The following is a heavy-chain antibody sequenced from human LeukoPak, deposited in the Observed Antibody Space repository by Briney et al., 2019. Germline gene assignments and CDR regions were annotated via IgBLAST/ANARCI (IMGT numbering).Heavy chain of an antibody. Sequence: GGSLRLSCAASGFSFSRYSMNWVRQAPGKGLEWVSSISTSGSYISYADSVKGRFTISRDNAKNSLYLQMNSLRAEDTAVYYCAKELYASGSYYNGFFDYWGQGTLVTVSS. J-gene: IGHJ4*02. V-gene: IGHV3-21*01. CDR1: GFSFSRYS. CDR2: ISTSGSYI. D-gene: IGHD3-10*01. CDR3: AKELYASGSYYNGFFDY.